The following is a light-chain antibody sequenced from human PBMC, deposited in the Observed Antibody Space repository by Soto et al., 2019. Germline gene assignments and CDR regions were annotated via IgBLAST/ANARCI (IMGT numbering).Light chain of an antibody. V-gene: IGLV2-14*01. CDR2: EVN. Sequence: QSALTQPASVSGSPGQSITISCTGTNSDVGGYKYVSWYQQHPGQAPKLMIYEVNNRPSGVSNRFSGSKSGNTASLTISGLQVEDEADYYCSSYSISTTLVFGGGTKLTVL. CDR3: SSYSISTTLV. J-gene: IGLJ3*02. CDR1: NSDVGGYKY.